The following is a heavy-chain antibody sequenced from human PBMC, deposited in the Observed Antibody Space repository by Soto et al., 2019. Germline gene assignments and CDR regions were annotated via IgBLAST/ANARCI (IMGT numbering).Heavy chain of an antibody. J-gene: IGHJ6*02. CDR1: GGSISSSSYY. CDR3: ARHLADRGDGMDV. Sequence: QLQLQESGPGLVKPSETLSLTCTVSGGSISSSSYYWGWIRQPPGKGLEWIGSIYYSGRTYYNPSLQIRFTISRDTSNNQFSLKLSSVTAADPAVYYCARHLADRGDGMDVWGQGTTVTVSS. CDR2: IYYSGRT. V-gene: IGHV4-39*01. D-gene: IGHD3-16*01.